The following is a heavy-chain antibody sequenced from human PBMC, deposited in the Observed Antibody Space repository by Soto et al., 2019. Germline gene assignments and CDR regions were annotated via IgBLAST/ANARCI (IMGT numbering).Heavy chain of an antibody. CDR3: ARTAPIRRWLPYYFDY. D-gene: IGHD5-12*01. CDR1: GFTFSSYE. J-gene: IGHJ4*02. V-gene: IGHV3-48*03. CDR2: ISSSGSTI. Sequence: AGGSLRLSCAASGFTFSSYEMNWVRQAPGKGLEWVSYISSSGSTIYYADSVKGRFTISRDNAKNSLYLQMNSLRAEDTAVYYCARTAPIRRWLPYYFDYWGQGTLVTVSS.